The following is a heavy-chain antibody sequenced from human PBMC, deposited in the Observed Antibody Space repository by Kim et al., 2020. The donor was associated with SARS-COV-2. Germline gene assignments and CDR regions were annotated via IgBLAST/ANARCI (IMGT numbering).Heavy chain of an antibody. Sequence: SVKVSCKASGGTFSSYAISWVRQAPGQGLEWMGRIIPILGIANYAQKFQGRVTITADKSTSTAYMELSSLRSEDTAVYYCARGVVVTAYAFDIWGQGTMVTVSS. V-gene: IGHV1-69*04. CDR3: ARGVVVTAYAFDI. D-gene: IGHD2-21*02. CDR2: IIPILGIA. CDR1: GGTFSSYA. J-gene: IGHJ3*02.